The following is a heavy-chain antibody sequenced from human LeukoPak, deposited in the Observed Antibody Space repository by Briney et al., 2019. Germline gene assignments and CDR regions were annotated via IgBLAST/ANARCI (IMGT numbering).Heavy chain of an antibody. CDR2: IYHSGST. J-gene: IGHJ5*02. D-gene: IGHD3-16*01. V-gene: IGHV4-30-2*01. CDR1: GGSISSGGYS. Sequence: SQTLSLTCAVSGGSISSGGYSWSWIRQPPGKGLEWIGYIYHSGSTYYNPSLKSRVTISVDRSKNQFSLKLSSVTAADTAVYYCAGSRYYDYVWGTFQGFDPWGQGTLVTVSS. CDR3: AGSRYYDYVWGTFQGFDP.